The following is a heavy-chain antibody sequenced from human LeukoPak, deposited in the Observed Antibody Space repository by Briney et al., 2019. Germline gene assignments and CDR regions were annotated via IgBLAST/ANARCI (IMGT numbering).Heavy chain of an antibody. D-gene: IGHD3-9*01. J-gene: IGHJ4*02. V-gene: IGHV1-2*02. CDR1: GYTFTGYY. CDR3: AINDIVTGITLYYFDY. CDR2: INPNSGGT. Sequence: ASLKVSCAASGYTFTGYYMHWVRQAPGQGLEWMGWINPNSGGTNYAQKFQGRVTMTRDTSISTAYMELSSLRSEDTAVYYCAINDIVTGITLYYFDYWGQGTLVTVSS.